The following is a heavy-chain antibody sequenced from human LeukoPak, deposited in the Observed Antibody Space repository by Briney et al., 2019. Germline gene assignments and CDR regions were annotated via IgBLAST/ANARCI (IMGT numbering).Heavy chain of an antibody. CDR2: ISGSGGNT. J-gene: IGHJ4*02. D-gene: IGHD3-16*01. CDR1: GFTFSNYG. CDR3: AKTPPGGDVDH. V-gene: IGHV3-23*01. Sequence: PGGSLRLSCAASGFTFSNYGMNWVRQAPGKGLEWVSGISGSGGNTYYADCVKGRFTISRDNSKNTLYLQMNSLRAEDTAVYYCAKTPPGGDVDHWGEGTLVTVSS.